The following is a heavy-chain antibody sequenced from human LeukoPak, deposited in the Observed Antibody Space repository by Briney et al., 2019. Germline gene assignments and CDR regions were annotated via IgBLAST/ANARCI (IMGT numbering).Heavy chain of an antibody. Sequence: SETLSLTCSVSGGSIRNYHLTWTRQPAGKGLEWIGRFYNTGSTNYSRSLTSRVIMSIDRSRNQVSLKLSSVTAADTAVYYCARLRYSSGWYDNAFDIWGQGTMVTVSS. CDR3: ARLRYSSGWYDNAFDI. J-gene: IGHJ3*02. V-gene: IGHV4-4*07. CDR2: FYNTGST. CDR1: GGSIRNYH. D-gene: IGHD6-19*01.